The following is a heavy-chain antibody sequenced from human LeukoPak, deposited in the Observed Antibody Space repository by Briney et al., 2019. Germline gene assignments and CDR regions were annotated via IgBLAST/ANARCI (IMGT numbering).Heavy chain of an antibody. CDR3: ARDKRGRSPYYYMDV. J-gene: IGHJ6*03. CDR1: GFTFSSYS. D-gene: IGHD3-10*01. CDR2: ISSSSSYI. V-gene: IGHV3-21*01. Sequence: KPGGSLRLSCAASGFTFSSYSMNWVRQAPGKGLEWVSSISSSSSYIYYADSVKGRFTISRDNAKNSLYLQMNSPRAGDTAVYYCARDKRGRSPYYYMDVWGKGTTVTVSS.